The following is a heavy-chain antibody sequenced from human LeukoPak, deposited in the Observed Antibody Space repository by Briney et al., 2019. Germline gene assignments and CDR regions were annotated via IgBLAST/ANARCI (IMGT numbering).Heavy chain of an antibody. V-gene: IGHV1-18*01. CDR2: ISAYNGNT. J-gene: IGHJ5*02. CDR3: CRVLGPGKITAGRLFDP. Sequence: ASVKVSCKASGYTFTSYGISWVRQAPGQGLEWMGWISAYNGNTNYAQKLQGRVTMTTDTSTSTAYMELRSLRSDDTAVSYCCRVLGPGKITAGRLFDPWGQGTLVTVSS. CDR1: GYTFTSYG. D-gene: IGHD3-10*01.